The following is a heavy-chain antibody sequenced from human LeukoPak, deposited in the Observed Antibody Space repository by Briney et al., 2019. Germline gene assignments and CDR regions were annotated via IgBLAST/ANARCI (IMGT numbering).Heavy chain of an antibody. CDR2: ITGSGGST. V-gene: IGHV3-23*01. Sequence: GGSLRLSCAASGFTLSSYEMNWVRQGPGKGLEWVSGITGSGGSTYYADSVKGRFTISRDNSKNTVYLQMNSLRAEDTAVYYCARDFYGSGSRAYYYYMDVWGKGTTVTISS. CDR3: ARDFYGSGSRAYYYYMDV. CDR1: GFTLSSYE. D-gene: IGHD3-10*01. J-gene: IGHJ6*03.